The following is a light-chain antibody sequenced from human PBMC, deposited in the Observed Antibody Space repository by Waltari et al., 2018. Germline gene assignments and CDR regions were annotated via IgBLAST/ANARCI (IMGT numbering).Light chain of an antibody. J-gene: IGKJ1*01. CDR3: QQYSSSPPT. V-gene: IGKV3-20*01. Sequence: EIVLTQSPSTLSLSPGERANLPCRASQSVGSGYLDWYQQRPGQPPRLLIYGASARATGIPDRFSGSGSGTHFTITISRLEPEDFAVYFCQQYSSSPPTFGQGTKVEI. CDR1: QSVGSGY. CDR2: GAS.